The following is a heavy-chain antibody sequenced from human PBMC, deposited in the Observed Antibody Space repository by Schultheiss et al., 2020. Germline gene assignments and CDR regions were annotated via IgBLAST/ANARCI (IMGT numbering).Heavy chain of an antibody. V-gene: IGHV3-48*03. CDR2: ISSSGSTI. CDR1: GFPFSSYE. Sequence: GGSLRLSCAASGFPFSSYEMNWVRQAPGKGLEWVSYISSSGSTIYYADSVKGRFTISRDNAKNSLYLQMNSLRAEDTAVYYCARGAPYYYGMDVWGQGTTVTVSS. J-gene: IGHJ6*02. CDR3: ARGAPYYYGMDV.